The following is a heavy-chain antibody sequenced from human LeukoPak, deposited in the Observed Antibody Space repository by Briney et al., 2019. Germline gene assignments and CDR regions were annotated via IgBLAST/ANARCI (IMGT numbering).Heavy chain of an antibody. CDR1: GDSIGSGGDY. CDR2: IYYSGST. J-gene: IGHJ6*02. V-gene: IGHV4-31*03. Sequence: SQTLSLTCTVSGDSIGSGGDYWRWIRQHPGTGLEWIGYIYYSGSTYYNPSLKSRVTISVDTSKNHFSLNLTSVTAADTAVYYCARARYSSSSYYYDMDVWGQGTTVTVSS. CDR3: ARARYSSSSYYYDMDV. D-gene: IGHD6-6*01.